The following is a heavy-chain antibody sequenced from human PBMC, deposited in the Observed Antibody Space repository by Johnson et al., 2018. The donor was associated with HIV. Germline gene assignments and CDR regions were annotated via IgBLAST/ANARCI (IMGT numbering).Heavy chain of an antibody. CDR3: AKDAYDYGDYGAFDI. J-gene: IGHJ3*02. Sequence: QVQLVESGGGVVRPGGSLRLSCAASGFTFDDYGMSWVRQAPGKGLEWVAFIRYDGSNKYYADSVKGRFTISRDNSKNTLYLQMNSPRAEDTAVYYCAKDAYDYGDYGAFDIWGQGTMVTVSS. CDR1: GFTFDDYG. D-gene: IGHD4-17*01. CDR2: IRYDGSNK. V-gene: IGHV3-30*02.